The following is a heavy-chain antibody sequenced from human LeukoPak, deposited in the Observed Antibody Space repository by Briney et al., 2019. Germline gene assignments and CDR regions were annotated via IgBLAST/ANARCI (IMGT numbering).Heavy chain of an antibody. CDR3: AKDVGSSWSYYFDY. CDR2: IKSKTDGGTT. J-gene: IGHJ4*02. V-gene: IGHV3-15*01. Sequence: PGGSLRLSCAASGFTFSNAWMSWVRQAPGKGLEWVGRIKSKTDGGTTDYAAPVKGRFTISRDDSKNTLYLQMNSLRAEDTAVYYCAKDVGSSWSYYFDYWGQGTLVTVSS. CDR1: GFTFSNAW. D-gene: IGHD6-13*01.